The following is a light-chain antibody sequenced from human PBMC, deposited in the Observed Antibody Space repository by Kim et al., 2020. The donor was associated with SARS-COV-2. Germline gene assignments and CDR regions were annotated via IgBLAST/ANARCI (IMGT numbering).Light chain of an antibody. V-gene: IGLV2-14*03. CDR2: GVS. CDR3: VSYTSRSTLD. J-gene: IGLJ2*01. Sequence: GQSITISCTGTSRDVGTYNYVSWYQQHPGKAPKLMIYGVSNRPSGVSNRFSGSKSGNTASLTISGLQAEDEADYYCVSYTSRSTLDFGGGTQLTVL. CDR1: SRDVGTYNY.